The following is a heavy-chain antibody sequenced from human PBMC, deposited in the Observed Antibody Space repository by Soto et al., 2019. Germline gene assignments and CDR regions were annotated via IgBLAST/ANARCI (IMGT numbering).Heavy chain of an antibody. CDR2: IYSAGTT. D-gene: IGHD1-26*01. CDR3: ARDPGDRNGMSV. Sequence: EVQLVESGGGLGHPGGSLRLSCAASGFTASSDYMSWVRQAPGKGLEWVSVIYSAGTTYYADSVKGRFTISRDNSKNMLYLQMNSLRAEDMAVYYCARDPGDRNGMSVWGQGTTVTVSS. V-gene: IGHV3-66*01. J-gene: IGHJ6*02. CDR1: GFTASSDY.